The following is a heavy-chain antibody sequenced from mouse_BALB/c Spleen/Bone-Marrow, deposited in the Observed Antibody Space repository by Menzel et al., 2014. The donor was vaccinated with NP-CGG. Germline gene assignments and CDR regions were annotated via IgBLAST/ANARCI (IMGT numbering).Heavy chain of an antibody. Sequence: VQGVESGDDLVKPGASVKLSCKASGYTFTSYWMNWVKQRPGRGLEWIGRIDPSDSETHYNQKFKDKATLTVDKSSSTAYMQLISLTSEDSAVYFCARKYGDYWGQGTTLTVSS. J-gene: IGHJ2*01. V-gene: IGHV1-74*01. CDR1: GYTFTSYW. CDR2: IDPSDSET. CDR3: ARKYGDY. D-gene: IGHD2-10*02.